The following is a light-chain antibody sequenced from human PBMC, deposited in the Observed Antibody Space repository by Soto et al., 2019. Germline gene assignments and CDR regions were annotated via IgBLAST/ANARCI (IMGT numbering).Light chain of an antibody. CDR1: QSIYSS. J-gene: IGKJ2*01. Sequence: DIPMTQSPSSLSASVGDRVTITCRESQSIYSSLNWYHQKPGKAPKLLIYAASNLQSGFPSRFSGSGSGRDFTRSISSLQPEEFATYYCQQSYSAPYAFDQGTK. CDR2: AAS. V-gene: IGKV1-39*01. CDR3: QQSYSAPYA.